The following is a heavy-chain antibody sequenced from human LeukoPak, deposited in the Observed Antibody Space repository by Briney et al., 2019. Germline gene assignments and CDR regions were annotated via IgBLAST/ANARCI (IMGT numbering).Heavy chain of an antibody. D-gene: IGHD3-22*01. CDR2: INTNTGNP. Sequence: ASVKVSCKTSGYTFTSYAMNWVRQAPGQGLEWMGWINTNTGNPTYAQGFTGRFVFSLDTSVSTAYLQISSLKAEDTAVYYCARESPYYYDSSDYYETDYWGQGTLVTVSS. CDR1: GYTFTSYA. V-gene: IGHV7-4-1*02. J-gene: IGHJ4*02. CDR3: ARESPYYYDSSDYYETDY.